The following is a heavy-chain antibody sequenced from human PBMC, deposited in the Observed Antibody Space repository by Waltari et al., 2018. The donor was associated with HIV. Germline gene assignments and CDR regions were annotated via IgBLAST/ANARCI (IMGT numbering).Heavy chain of an antibody. V-gene: IGHV1-2*02. J-gene: IGHJ5*02. CDR1: GYTFTGYY. CDR2: INPNSGGT. Sequence: QVQLVQSAAEVKKPGASVKVSCKASGYTFTGYYMHWLRQAPGQGLEWMGWINPNSGGTNYAQKFQGRVTMTRDTSISTAYMELSRLRSDDTAVYYCARDTPDAYYYDTSGYWSWGQGTLVTVSS. D-gene: IGHD3-22*01. CDR3: ARDTPDAYYYDTSGYWS.